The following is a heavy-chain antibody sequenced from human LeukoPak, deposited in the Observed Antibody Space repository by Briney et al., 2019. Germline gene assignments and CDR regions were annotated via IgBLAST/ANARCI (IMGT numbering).Heavy chain of an antibody. CDR3: ARSLYSGSYGYWYFDL. J-gene: IGHJ2*01. V-gene: IGHV1-69*06. Sequence: SVKVSCKASGGTFSSYAISWVRQAPGQGLKWMGGIIPIFGTANYAQKFQGRVTITADKSTSTAYMELSSLRSEDTAVYYCARSLYSGSYGYWYFDLWGRGTLITVSS. D-gene: IGHD1-26*01. CDR2: IIPIFGTA. CDR1: GGTFSSYA.